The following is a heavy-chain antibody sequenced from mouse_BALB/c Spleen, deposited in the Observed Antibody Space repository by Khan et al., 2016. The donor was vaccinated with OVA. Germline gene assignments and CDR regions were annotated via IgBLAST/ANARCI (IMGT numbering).Heavy chain of an antibody. J-gene: IGHJ2*01. CDR3: ARDSNFDY. CDR1: GFTFSRFG. V-gene: IGHV5-17*02. CDR2: ISSGSSTI. Sequence: EVELVESGGGLVQPGGSRKLSCAASGFTFSRFGMHWVRQAPEKGLEWVAYISSGSSTIYYGDTVKGRFTISRDNPKNTLFLQMTSLRSEDTAMYYCARDSNFDYWGQGTTLTVSS.